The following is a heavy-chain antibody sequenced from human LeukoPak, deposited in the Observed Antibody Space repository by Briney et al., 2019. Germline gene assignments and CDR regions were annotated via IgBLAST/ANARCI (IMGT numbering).Heavy chain of an antibody. J-gene: IGHJ4*02. Sequence: GGSLRLSCAASGFTPSRNSTYWVRQAPGKGLEWVSSISNSGNNIYSPDSVKGRVTPSRDNAKSSLYLQMSSLRAEDTAVYYCSKERNVFRYFACIEYWGQGDLVTVS. D-gene: IGHD3-9*01. CDR1: GFTPSRNS. CDR2: ISNSGNNI. V-gene: IGHV3-21*03. CDR3: SKERNVFRYFACIEY.